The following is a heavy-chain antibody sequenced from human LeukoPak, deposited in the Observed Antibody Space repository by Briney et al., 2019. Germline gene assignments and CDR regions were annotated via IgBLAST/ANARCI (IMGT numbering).Heavy chain of an antibody. CDR3: AKVGSQGDYGMDV. D-gene: IGHD3-16*01. Sequence: PGGSLRLSCAASGFTFDDYAMHWVRQAPGKGLEWVSGISRNSGSIGYADSVKGRFTISRDNAKNSLYLQMNSLRAEDTALYYCAKVGSQGDYGMDVWGQGTTVTVSS. V-gene: IGHV3-9*01. CDR2: ISRNSGSI. J-gene: IGHJ6*02. CDR1: GFTFDDYA.